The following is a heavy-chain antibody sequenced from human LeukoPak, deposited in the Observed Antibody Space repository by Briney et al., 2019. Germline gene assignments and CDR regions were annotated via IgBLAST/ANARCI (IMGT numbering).Heavy chain of an antibody. D-gene: IGHD3-10*01. J-gene: IGHJ4*02. CDR2: IRTKAYGGTT. CDR3: TRGGPGDY. CDR1: GFAFGDYA. Sequence: GGSLRLSCTASGFAFGDYAMSWVRQAPGKGLEWIGFIRTKAYGGTTEYAASVKGRFTISRDDSKSIAYLQMNSLKTEDTAVYYCTRGGPGDYWGQGTLVTVPS. V-gene: IGHV3-49*04.